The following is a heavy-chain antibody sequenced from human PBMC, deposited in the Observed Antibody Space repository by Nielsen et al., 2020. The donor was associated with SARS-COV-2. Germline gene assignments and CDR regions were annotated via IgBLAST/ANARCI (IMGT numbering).Heavy chain of an antibody. D-gene: IGHD4-17*01. CDR3: AKDGSGTVTSYFDY. CDR2: ISSSSSYI. V-gene: IGHV3-21*04. Sequence: GESLKISCAAPGFTFSSYSMNWVRQAPGKGLEWVSSISSSSSYIYYADSVKGRFTISRDNSKNTLYLQMNSLRAEDTAVYYCAKDGSGTVTSYFDYWGQGTLVTVSS. J-gene: IGHJ4*02. CDR1: GFTFSSYS.